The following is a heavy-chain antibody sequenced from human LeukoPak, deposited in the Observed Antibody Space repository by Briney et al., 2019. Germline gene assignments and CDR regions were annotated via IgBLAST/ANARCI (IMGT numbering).Heavy chain of an antibody. D-gene: IGHD3-22*01. Sequence: GGSLRLSCTTSGFTFSHYEMNWVRQAPGKGLEWVSYISSSGCTRYYADSVKGRFTISRDNAKNSLHLQMNSLRAEDTAVYYCARDPFRDYDSSGYFDFWGQGTPVTVSS. J-gene: IGHJ4*02. CDR3: ARDPFRDYDSSGYFDF. CDR1: GFTFSHYE. V-gene: IGHV3-48*03. CDR2: ISSSGCTR.